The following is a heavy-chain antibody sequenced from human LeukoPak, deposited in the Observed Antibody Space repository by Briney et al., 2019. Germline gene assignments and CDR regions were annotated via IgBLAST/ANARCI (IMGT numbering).Heavy chain of an antibody. CDR3: ARAPVKGYYDSSGYYPFDY. V-gene: IGHV3-20*01. J-gene: IGHJ4*02. CDR2: IKWNGGST. CDR1: GFTFDDYA. D-gene: IGHD3-22*01. Sequence: GGSLRLSCAASGFTFDDYAMHWVRQAPGKGLEWVAGIKWNGGSTGYADSVKGRFTVSRDNAKNSLYLQMNSLRAEDTALYHCARAPVKGYYDSSGYYPFDYWGQGTLVTVSS.